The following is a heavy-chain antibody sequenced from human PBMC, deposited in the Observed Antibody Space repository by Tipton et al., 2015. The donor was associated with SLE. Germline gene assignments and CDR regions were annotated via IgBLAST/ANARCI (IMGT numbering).Heavy chain of an antibody. CDR3: ARQLARGAFDI. V-gene: IGHV4-59*08. J-gene: IGHJ3*02. CDR1: GGSISSYY. Sequence: TLSLTCTVSGGSISSYYWSWIRQPPGKGLEWIGYIYYSGSTNYNPSLKSRVTISVDTSKNQFSLKLSSVTAADTAVYYCARQLARGAFDIWGQGTMVTVSS. D-gene: IGHD1-26*01. CDR2: IYYSGST.